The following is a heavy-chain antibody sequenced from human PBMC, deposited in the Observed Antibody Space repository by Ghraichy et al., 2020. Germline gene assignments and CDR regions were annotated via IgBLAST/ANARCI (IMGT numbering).Heavy chain of an antibody. CDR1: GFNFSSYA. CDR2: FGGDPRIT. Sequence: GGSLRLSCAASGFNFSSYAMSWVRQAPGKGLEWVTGFGGDPRITYYADSVKGRFTISRDNSRNTLYLQMNGLRVEDTALYYCAKDGQIGLAGFACWGQGTLGTVPS. J-gene: IGHJ4*02. V-gene: IGHV3-23*01. CDR3: AKDGQIGLAGFAC. D-gene: IGHD6-19*01.